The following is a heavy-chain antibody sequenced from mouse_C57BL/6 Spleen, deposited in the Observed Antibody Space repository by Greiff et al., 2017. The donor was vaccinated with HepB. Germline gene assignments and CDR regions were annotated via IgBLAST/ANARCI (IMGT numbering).Heavy chain of an antibody. CDR3: ARDDGYYPPMDY. CDR2: ISDGGSYT. J-gene: IGHJ4*01. V-gene: IGHV5-4*01. Sequence: DVMLVESGGGLVKPGGSLKLSCAASGFTFSSYAMSWVRQTPEKRLEWVATISDGGSYTYYPDNVKGRFTISRDNAKNNLYLQMSHLKSEDTAMYYCARDDGYYPPMDYWGQGTSVTVSS. D-gene: IGHD2-3*01. CDR1: GFTFSSYA.